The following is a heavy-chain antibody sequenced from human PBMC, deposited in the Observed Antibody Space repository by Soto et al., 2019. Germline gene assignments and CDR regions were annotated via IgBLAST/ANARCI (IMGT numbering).Heavy chain of an antibody. CDR1: GGSISSSNW. CDR2: IYHSGSN. D-gene: IGHD2-8*01. CDR3: ARHKKNADALLDY. Sequence: SETLSLTCAVSGGSISSSNWWSWVRQPPGKGLEWIGEIYHSGSNNYNPSLKSRITISVNKSKNHFSLKLSFLTAADTAVYYCARHKKNADALLDYWGRGTLVTVSS. J-gene: IGHJ4*02. V-gene: IGHV4-4*02.